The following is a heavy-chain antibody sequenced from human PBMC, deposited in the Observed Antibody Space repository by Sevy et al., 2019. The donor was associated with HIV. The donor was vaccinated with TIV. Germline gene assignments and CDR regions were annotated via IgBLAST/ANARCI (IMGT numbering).Heavy chain of an antibody. D-gene: IGHD2-21*02. J-gene: IGHJ4*02. Sequence: GGSLRLSCAASGFTFRSYALLWVRQAPGKGLEWVSHISCYGIKKYYSDSVKGRFPISRDESKTTLCLQMNSLRSEDTAIYYCARVGVSYCTDDCYHRFDYWGRGTLVTVSS. CDR1: GFTFRSYA. CDR3: ARVGVSYCTDDCYHRFDY. V-gene: IGHV3-30-3*01. CDR2: ISCYGIKK.